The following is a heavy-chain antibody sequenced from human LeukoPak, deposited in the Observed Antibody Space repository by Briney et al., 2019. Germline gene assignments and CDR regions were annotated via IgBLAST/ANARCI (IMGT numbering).Heavy chain of an antibody. CDR1: GFTFSSYA. V-gene: IGHV3-30-3*01. D-gene: IGHD6-13*01. CDR3: ARDRFVWAAAGTGASDI. CDR2: ISYDGSNK. Sequence: GGSLRLSCAASGFTFSSYAMHWVRQAPGKGLEWVAVISYDGSNKYYADSVKGRFTISRDNSKNTLYLQMNSLRAEDTAVYYCARDRFVWAAAGTGASDIWGQGTMVTVSS. J-gene: IGHJ3*02.